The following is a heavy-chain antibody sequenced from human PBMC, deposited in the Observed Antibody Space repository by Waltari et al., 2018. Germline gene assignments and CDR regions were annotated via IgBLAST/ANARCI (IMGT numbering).Heavy chain of an antibody. Sequence: QVQLQESGPGLVKPSETLSLTCTVSGGSISSYYWSWIRQPAGKGLEWIGRIYTSGSTNYNPYLKSRVTMSVDTSKNQFSLKLSSVTAADTAVYYCARDLQGNPSYQFDPWGQGTLVTVSS. V-gene: IGHV4-4*07. CDR3: ARDLQGNPSYQFDP. D-gene: IGHD2-2*01. CDR2: IYTSGST. J-gene: IGHJ5*02. CDR1: GGSISSYY.